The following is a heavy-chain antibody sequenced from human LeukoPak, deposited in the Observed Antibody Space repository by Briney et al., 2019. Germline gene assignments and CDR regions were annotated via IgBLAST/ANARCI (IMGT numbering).Heavy chain of an antibody. D-gene: IGHD6-13*01. Sequence: GGSLRLSCAASGFTFSDYYMSWIRQAPGKGLEWVSYISSSGSTIYYADSVKGRFTISRDNSKNTLYLQMNSLRAEDTAVYYCAKDPVEMYSSSWYAWDYWGQGTLVTVSS. CDR2: ISSSGSTI. CDR1: GFTFSDYY. CDR3: AKDPVEMYSSSWYAWDY. J-gene: IGHJ4*02. V-gene: IGHV3-11*01.